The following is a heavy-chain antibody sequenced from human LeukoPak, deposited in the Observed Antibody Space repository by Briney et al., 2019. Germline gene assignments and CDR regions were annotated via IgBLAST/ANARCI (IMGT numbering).Heavy chain of an antibody. J-gene: IGHJ4*02. D-gene: IGHD3-22*01. Sequence: SETLSLTCTVSSGSISSYSWSWIRQPPGKGLEWIGYIYYSGGTTYNPSLKSRVTISVDTSKNHFSLKLYSLNAADTAVYYCARHRGGYDSSGYYFPNFDYWGQGTLVTVSS. CDR3: ARHRGGYDSSGYYFPNFDY. V-gene: IGHV4-59*08. CDR1: SGSISSYS. CDR2: IYYSGGT.